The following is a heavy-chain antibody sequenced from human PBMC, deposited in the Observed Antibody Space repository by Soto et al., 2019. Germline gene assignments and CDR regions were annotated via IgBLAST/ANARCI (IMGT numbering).Heavy chain of an antibody. V-gene: IGHV4-59*01. CDR3: ARSVAVPGAHIDY. D-gene: IGHD1-1*01. CDR2: VYYTGST. CDR1: GGSISGSY. Sequence: SETLSLTCSVSGGSISGSYWSWIRQSPGKGLEWLGYVYYTGSTNYSPSLRSRVSISVDASKNEFSLRLSSVTAADTAVYFCARSVAVPGAHIDYWGQGTQVTVSS. J-gene: IGHJ4*02.